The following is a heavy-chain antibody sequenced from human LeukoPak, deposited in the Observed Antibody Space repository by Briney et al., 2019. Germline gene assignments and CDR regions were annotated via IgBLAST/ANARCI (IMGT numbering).Heavy chain of an antibody. Sequence: PSETLSLTCTVSGGSINAFYWSVIRQPAGKGLEWIGRVYSTGSANYNPSLKTRVTMSVDKSKNQFSLSLTSVTAADTALYFCSRGSWSHFPFEYWGLGTLVTVSS. J-gene: IGHJ4*02. CDR2: VYSTGSA. V-gene: IGHV4-4*07. CDR3: SRGSWSHFPFEY. D-gene: IGHD3-10*01. CDR1: GGSINAFY.